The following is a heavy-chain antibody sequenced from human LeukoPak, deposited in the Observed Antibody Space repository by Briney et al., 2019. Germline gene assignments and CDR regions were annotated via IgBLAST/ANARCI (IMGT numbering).Heavy chain of an antibody. Sequence: SETLSLTCAVYGGSFSGYYWGWIRQPPGKGLEWIGSIYYSGSTYYNPSLKSRVPISVDTSKNQFSLNLSSVTAADTAVYYCARLHYGGNYGYYYYYMDVWGKGTTVTISS. CDR1: GGSFSGYY. J-gene: IGHJ6*03. V-gene: IGHV4-39*01. D-gene: IGHD4-23*01. CDR2: IYYSGST. CDR3: ARLHYGGNYGYYYYYMDV.